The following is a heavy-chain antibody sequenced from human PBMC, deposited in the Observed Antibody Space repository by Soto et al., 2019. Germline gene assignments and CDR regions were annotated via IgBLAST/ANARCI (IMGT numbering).Heavy chain of an antibody. D-gene: IGHD2-2*01. CDR2: IIPIFGTT. CDR1: GGTFSSYG. Sequence: GASVKVSCKASGGTFSSYGFSWVRQAPGQGLEWMGGIIPIFGTTNYAQKFQGRVTLTADESTSTAYIELSSLRSEDTAVYYCAREEPAATDAFDIWGQGTMVTVSS. J-gene: IGHJ3*02. V-gene: IGHV1-69*13. CDR3: AREEPAATDAFDI.